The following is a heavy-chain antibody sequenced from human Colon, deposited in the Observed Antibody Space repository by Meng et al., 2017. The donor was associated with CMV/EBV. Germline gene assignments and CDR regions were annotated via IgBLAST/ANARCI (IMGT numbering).Heavy chain of an antibody. CDR1: GYPFTSYS. CDR2: INPNTGIP. Sequence: SVKVSCKASGYPFTSYSMNWVRQAPGQGLEWMGWINPNTGIPMYAQGFTGRFVFSLDTSVTTAYLQINNLKAEDTAVYYCARGGIIEVWGQGTLVTVSS. D-gene: IGHD3-16*01. J-gene: IGHJ4*02. CDR3: ARGGIIEV. V-gene: IGHV7-4-1*02.